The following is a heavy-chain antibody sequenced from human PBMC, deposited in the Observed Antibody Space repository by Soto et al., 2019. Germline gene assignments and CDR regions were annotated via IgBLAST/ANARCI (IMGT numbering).Heavy chain of an antibody. V-gene: IGHV1-69*06. Sequence: QERLVQSGAEVRKPGSSVKVSCKVTGGTSSRYAINWVRQAPGQGLEWMGGIVPMFGTSKYAQKFQGRVTITADTSTNIAYMELRSLRSEDTAVYYCNRGSEYDFWSGYLWGQGTLVSVSS. CDR3: NRGSEYDFWSGYL. CDR2: IVPMFGTS. D-gene: IGHD3-3*01. CDR1: GGTSSRYA. J-gene: IGHJ4*02.